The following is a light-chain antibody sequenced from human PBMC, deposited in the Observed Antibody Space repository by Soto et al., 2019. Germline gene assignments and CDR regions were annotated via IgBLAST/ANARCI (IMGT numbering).Light chain of an antibody. Sequence: QSVLNQPPSASGTPGQRVTISCSGSSSNIGTNTVIWYQQLPGAAPKLLIYSDNQRPSGVPDRFSGSKSGTSASLAISGLQSEDEADYFCAAWDVSLVVFGGGTKVTVL. CDR1: SSNIGTNT. CDR3: AAWDVSLVV. CDR2: SDN. V-gene: IGLV1-44*01. J-gene: IGLJ2*01.